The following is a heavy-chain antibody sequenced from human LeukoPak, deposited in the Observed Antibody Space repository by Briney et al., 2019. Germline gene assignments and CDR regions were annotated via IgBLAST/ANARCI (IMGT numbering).Heavy chain of an antibody. CDR2: ISSSSSYI. Sequence: PGGSLRLSCAASGFTFSSYSMNWVRQAPGKGLEWVSSISSSSSYIYYADSVKGRFTISRDNAKNSLYLQMNSLRAEDTAVYYCAREPGAAADAFDIWGPGTMVTVSS. CDR3: AREPGAAADAFDI. D-gene: IGHD2-15*01. J-gene: IGHJ3*02. CDR1: GFTFSSYS. V-gene: IGHV3-21*01.